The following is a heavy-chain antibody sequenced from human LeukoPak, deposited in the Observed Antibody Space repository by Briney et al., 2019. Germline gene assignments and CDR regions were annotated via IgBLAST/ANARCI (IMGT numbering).Heavy chain of an antibody. CDR1: GVSISSGGYY. Sequence: PSQTLSLTGTVSGVSISSGGYYLSWIRQHPGKGLEWIGYIYYSGSPYYNTSLQSRVTISVDTSKPQFSLKLSSVTAADTAVYYCARDRGSHPPYYFDYWGQGTLVTVSS. CDR2: IYYSGSP. V-gene: IGHV4-31*03. D-gene: IGHD3-10*01. CDR3: ARDRGSHPPYYFDY. J-gene: IGHJ4*02.